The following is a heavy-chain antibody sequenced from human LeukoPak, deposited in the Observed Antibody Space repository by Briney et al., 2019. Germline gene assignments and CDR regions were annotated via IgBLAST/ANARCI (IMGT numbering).Heavy chain of an antibody. J-gene: IGHJ4*02. CDR3: ARLHGLDGGLVGAIQD. Sequence: SSETLSLTCTVSGGSISSYYWSWIRQPPGKGLEWIGYIYYSGSTNYNPSLKSRVTISVDTSKNQFSLKLSSVTAADTAVYYCARLHGLDGGLVGAIQDWGQGTLVTVSS. CDR1: GGSISSYY. V-gene: IGHV4-59*01. CDR2: IYYSGST. D-gene: IGHD1-26*01.